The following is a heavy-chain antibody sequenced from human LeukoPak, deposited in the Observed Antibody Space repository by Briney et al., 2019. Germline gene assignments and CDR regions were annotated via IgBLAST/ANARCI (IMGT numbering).Heavy chain of an antibody. Sequence: GGSLRLSCAASGFTFSNYWMHWVRQAPGKGLVWVSRINSDGSSTSYADSVKGRFTISRDNAKNTLYLQMNSLRAEDTAVYYCAQVYSSGWSEGFDYWGQGTLVTVSS. CDR2: INSDGSST. CDR3: AQVYSSGWSEGFDY. D-gene: IGHD6-19*01. CDR1: GFTFSNYW. J-gene: IGHJ4*02. V-gene: IGHV3-74*01.